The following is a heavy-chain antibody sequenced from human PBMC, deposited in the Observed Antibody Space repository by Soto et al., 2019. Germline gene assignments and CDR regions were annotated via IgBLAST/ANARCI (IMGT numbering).Heavy chain of an antibody. D-gene: IGHD1-1*01. CDR1: ECTESRVY. CDR3: VKTTGWPGFAF. Sequence: IRSGAGTECTESRVYATSFRQAPGKGLEWVSVIYGGGTTYYADSVKGRFTISRDNSKNTLFLQVNSLRVEDTAVYYYVKTTGWPGFAFRGHGTLVPVSS. V-gene: IGHV3-53*01. CDR2: IYGGGTT. J-gene: IGHJ4*01.